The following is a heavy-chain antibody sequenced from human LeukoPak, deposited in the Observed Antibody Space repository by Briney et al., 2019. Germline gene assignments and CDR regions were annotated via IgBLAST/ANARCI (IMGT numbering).Heavy chain of an antibody. CDR3: AREGVTKYYFDY. Sequence: SETLSLTCTVSGGSISSYYWSWIRQPPGKGLEWIGYIYYSGSTDYNPSLKSRITISVDTSKNQFSLKLSSVTAADTAVYYCAREGVTKYYFDYWGQGTLVTVSS. V-gene: IGHV4-59*01. CDR2: IYYSGST. CDR1: GGSISSYY. D-gene: IGHD4-11*01. J-gene: IGHJ4*02.